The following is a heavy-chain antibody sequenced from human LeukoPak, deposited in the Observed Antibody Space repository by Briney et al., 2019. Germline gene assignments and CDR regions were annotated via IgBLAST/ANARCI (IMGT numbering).Heavy chain of an antibody. V-gene: IGHV3-74*01. J-gene: IGHJ4*02. Sequence: GGSLRLSCGASGFTFSNYWMHWVRQAPGKGLVWVSYISGDGTRTTYADSVKGRFTISRDNAKNTLDLQMNSLRAEDTAVYYCARGGWGTAIDYWAQGTLVPVSS. D-gene: IGHD1-7*01. CDR3: ARGGWGTAIDY. CDR1: GFTFSNYW. CDR2: ISGDGTRT.